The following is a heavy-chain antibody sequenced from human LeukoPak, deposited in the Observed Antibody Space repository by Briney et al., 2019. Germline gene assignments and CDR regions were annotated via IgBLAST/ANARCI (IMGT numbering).Heavy chain of an antibody. CDR1: GGSISSSNW. CDR3: ARPGRVLSRAFDI. Sequence: SGALSLTCAVSGGSISSSNWWHWVRQPPGKGLGGTEEIYHSGSTNYNPSLKSRFTISVDTSKNQFSLKLSSVTAADTAVYYCARPGRVLSRAFDIWGQGTMVTVSS. D-gene: IGHD2-8*02. V-gene: IGHV4-4*02. J-gene: IGHJ3*02. CDR2: IYHSGST.